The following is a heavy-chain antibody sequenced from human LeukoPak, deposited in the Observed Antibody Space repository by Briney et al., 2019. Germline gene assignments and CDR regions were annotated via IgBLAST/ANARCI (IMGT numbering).Heavy chain of an antibody. J-gene: IGHJ4*02. Sequence: ASVKVSCKASGYTFTNYGINWVRQAPGQGLEWMGWISTYNSDISYAQKLQGRVTMTTDTSTSTAYMALRSLRAEDTAVYYCARGRVVRGLYYWGQGTLVTVSS. CDR1: GYTFTNYG. V-gene: IGHV1-18*01. CDR2: ISTYNSDI. D-gene: IGHD3-10*01. CDR3: ARGRVVRGLYY.